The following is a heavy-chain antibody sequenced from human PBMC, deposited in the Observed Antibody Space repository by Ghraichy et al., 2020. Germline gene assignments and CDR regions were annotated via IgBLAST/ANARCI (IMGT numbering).Heavy chain of an antibody. CDR3: ARFEGGYSYGYTWFDP. J-gene: IGHJ5*02. V-gene: IGHV3-48*03. CDR2: ISSSGSTI. Sequence: GESLNISCAASGFTFSSYEMNWVRQAPGKGLEWVSYISSSGSTIYYADSVKGRFTISRDNAKNSLYLQMNSLRAEDTAVYYCARFEGGYSYGYTWFDPWGQGTLVTVSS. CDR1: GFTFSSYE. D-gene: IGHD5-18*01.